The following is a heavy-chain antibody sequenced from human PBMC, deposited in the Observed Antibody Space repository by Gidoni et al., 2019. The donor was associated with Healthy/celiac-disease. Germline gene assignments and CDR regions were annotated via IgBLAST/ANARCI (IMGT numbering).Heavy chain of an antibody. CDR3: ARHKVDGSGWSLYYYYGMDV. CDR2: IYYSGNT. V-gene: IGHV4-39*01. CDR1: GGSLSSSSYY. D-gene: IGHD6-19*01. J-gene: IGHJ6*02. Sequence: QLQLQESGPGLVKPSETLSLTCTVPGGSLSSSSYYWGWIRQPPGKGLEWIGSIYYSGNTYYNPSLKSRVTISVDTSKNQFSLKLSSVTAADTAVYYCARHKVDGSGWSLYYYYGMDVWGQGTTVTVSS.